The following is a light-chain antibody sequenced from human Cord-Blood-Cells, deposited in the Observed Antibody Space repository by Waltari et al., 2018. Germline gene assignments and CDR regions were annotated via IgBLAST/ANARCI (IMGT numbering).Light chain of an antibody. J-gene: IGKJ2*01. CDR3: QQRSNWPPYT. CDR2: DAS. V-gene: IGKV3-11*01. CDR1: QSVSSY. Sequence: EIVLTQSPATLXXSPXEXXXXXCRPSQSVSSYLAWYQQKTGQAPRLLIYDASNRATGIPAMFSGSGSGTDFTLTISSLEPEDFAVYYCQQRSNWPPYTFGQGTKLEIK.